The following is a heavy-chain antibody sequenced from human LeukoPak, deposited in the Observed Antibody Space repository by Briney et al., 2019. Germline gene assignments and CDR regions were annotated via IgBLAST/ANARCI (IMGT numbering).Heavy chain of an antibody. CDR3: ARDAGLELRLGYFDY. CDR2: IYTSGST. J-gene: IGHJ4*02. V-gene: IGHV4-61*02. D-gene: IGHD1-7*01. CDR1: GGSISSGSYY. Sequence: PSETLSLTCTVSGGSISSGSYYWSWIRQPAGKGLEWIGRIYTSGSTNYNPSLKSRVTMSVDTSKNQFSLKLSSVTAADTAVYYCARDAGLELRLGYFDYWGQGTLVTVSS.